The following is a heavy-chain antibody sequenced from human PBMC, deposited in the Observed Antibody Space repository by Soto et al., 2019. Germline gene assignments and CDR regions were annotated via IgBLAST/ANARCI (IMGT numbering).Heavy chain of an antibody. Sequence: SETLSLTCTVSGGSISSYYWSWIRQPPGKGLEWIGYIYYSGSTNYNPSLKSRVTISVDTSKNQFSLKLSSVTAADTAVYYCARSVSASYDFWSGYYSRWGDYYYGMDVWGQGTTVTVSS. V-gene: IGHV4-59*01. CDR2: IYYSGST. J-gene: IGHJ6*02. CDR3: ARSVSASYDFWSGYYSRWGDYYYGMDV. CDR1: GGSISSYY. D-gene: IGHD3-3*01.